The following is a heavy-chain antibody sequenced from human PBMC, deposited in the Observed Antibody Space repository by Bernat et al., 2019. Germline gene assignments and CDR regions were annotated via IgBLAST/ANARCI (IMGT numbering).Heavy chain of an antibody. Sequence: QVQLVESGGDMVQPGRSLRLSCEASGFTFSSYAMHWVRQAPGKGLEWLAVISYDTGDTYYADSVKGRFTISRDNSKNTGYMQMNSLRAEDTAVYYCAKEVVGYYYGSGCYKDVRGQGTTVTVSS. CDR1: GFTFSSYA. CDR3: AKEVVGYYYGSGCYKDV. D-gene: IGHD3-10*01. J-gene: IGHJ6*02. V-gene: IGHV3-30*18. CDR2: ISYDTGDT.